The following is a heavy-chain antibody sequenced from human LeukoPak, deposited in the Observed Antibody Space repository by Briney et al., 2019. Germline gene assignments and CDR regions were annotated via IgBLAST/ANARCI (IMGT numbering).Heavy chain of an antibody. J-gene: IGHJ4*02. CDR3: ARGGSVWSANDY. CDR2: IYSGGTT. Sequence: GGSLRLSCAASGFTVSSNYMSWVRQAPGKGLEWVSVIYSGGTTYYADSVKGRFTISRDNSNNTLYLQMNSLRVEDTAVYYCARGGSVWSANDYWGQGTLVTVSS. CDR1: GFTVSSNY. D-gene: IGHD3-3*01. V-gene: IGHV3-53*01.